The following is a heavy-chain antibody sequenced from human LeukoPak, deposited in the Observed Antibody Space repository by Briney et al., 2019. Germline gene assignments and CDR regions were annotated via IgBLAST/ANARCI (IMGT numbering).Heavy chain of an antibody. D-gene: IGHD6-13*01. Sequence: SETLSLTCTVSGGSISRYYWSWIRQPPGKGLEWIGRIYTSGSTNYNPSLKSRVTMSVDTSKNQFSLKLSSVTAADTAVYYCARVYPYSSSWYGGFDPWGQGTLVTVSS. CDR2: IYTSGST. J-gene: IGHJ5*02. CDR1: GGSISRYY. CDR3: ARVYPYSSSWYGGFDP. V-gene: IGHV4-4*07.